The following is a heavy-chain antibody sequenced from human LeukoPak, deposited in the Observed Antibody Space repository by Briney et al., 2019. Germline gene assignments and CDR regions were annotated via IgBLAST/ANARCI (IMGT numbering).Heavy chain of an antibody. V-gene: IGHV3-21*01. Sequence: GGSLRLSCAASGFTFSSYSMNWVRQAPGKGLEWVSSISSSSSYIYYADSVKGRFTISRDNAKNSLYLQMNSLRAEDTAVYYCARLKAAAPEEYYYYGMDVWGQGTTVTVSS. CDR3: ARLKAAAPEEYYYYGMDV. D-gene: IGHD6-13*01. CDR1: GFTFSSYS. CDR2: ISSSSSYI. J-gene: IGHJ6*02.